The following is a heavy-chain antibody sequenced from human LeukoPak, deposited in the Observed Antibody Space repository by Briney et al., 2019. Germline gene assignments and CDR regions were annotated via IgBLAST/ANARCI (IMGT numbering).Heavy chain of an antibody. Sequence: QAGGSLRLSCAASGFTFSSYAMSWVRQAPGKRLEWVSAISGSGGSTYYADSVKGRFTISRDNSKNTLYLQMNSLRAEDTAVYYCAKGSGSPPSEFDYWGQGTLVTVSS. CDR2: ISGSGGST. CDR3: AKGSGSPPSEFDY. CDR1: GFTFSSYA. V-gene: IGHV3-23*01. D-gene: IGHD3-10*01. J-gene: IGHJ4*02.